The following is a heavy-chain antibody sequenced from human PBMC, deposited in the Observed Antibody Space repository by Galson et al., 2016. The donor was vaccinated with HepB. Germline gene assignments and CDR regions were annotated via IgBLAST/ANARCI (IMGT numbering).Heavy chain of an antibody. CDR1: GYTFTTYA. J-gene: IGHJ5*02. V-gene: IGHV1-3*01. CDR3: ARGAPWRFDP. D-gene: IGHD3-3*01. Sequence: SVKVSCKASGYTFTTYAIHWVRQAPGHRLEWMGWINADNGNTKYSQKFQGRVTFARDTSASTAYMALRSRESEDTAVYYCARGAPWRFDPWGQGTLVTVSS. CDR2: INADNGNT.